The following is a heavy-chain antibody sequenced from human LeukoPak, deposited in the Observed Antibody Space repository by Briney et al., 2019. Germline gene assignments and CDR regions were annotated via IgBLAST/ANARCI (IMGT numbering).Heavy chain of an antibody. CDR1: GFTFSSYG. D-gene: IGHD4-17*01. V-gene: IGHV3-30*18. Sequence: GGSLRLSCAASGFTFSSYGMHWVRQAPGKGLEWVAVISYDGSNKYYADSVKGRFTISRDNSKNTLYLQMNSLRAEDTAVYYCAKDLYGDFLPGPIDYWGQGTLVTVSS. CDR2: ISYDGSNK. J-gene: IGHJ4*02. CDR3: AKDLYGDFLPGPIDY.